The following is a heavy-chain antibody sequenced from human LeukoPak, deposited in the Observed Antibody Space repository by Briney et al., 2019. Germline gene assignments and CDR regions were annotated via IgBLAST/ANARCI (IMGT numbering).Heavy chain of an antibody. V-gene: IGHV1-69*13. Sequence: GASVKVSCKASGGTFSSYAISWVRQAPGQGLEWMGGIIPIFGIANYAQKFQGRVTITADESTSTAYMELSSLRSEDTAVYYCARDRVTMVRGVIGYGMDVWGKGTTVTVSS. J-gene: IGHJ6*04. CDR3: ARDRVTMVRGVIGYGMDV. CDR1: GGTFSSYA. CDR2: IIPIFGIA. D-gene: IGHD3-10*01.